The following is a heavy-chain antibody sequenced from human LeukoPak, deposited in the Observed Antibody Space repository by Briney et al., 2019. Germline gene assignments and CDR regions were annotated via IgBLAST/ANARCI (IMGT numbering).Heavy chain of an antibody. CDR2: ISWDGGST. V-gene: IGHV3-43D*03. CDR1: GFTFDDYA. J-gene: IGHJ4*02. D-gene: IGHD3-3*01. CDR3: AKDRPVLRFYFDY. Sequence: GGSLRLSCAASGFTFDDYAMHWVRQAPGKGLEWVSLISWDGGSTYYADSVKGRFTISRDNSKNSLYLQMNSLRAEDTAVYYCAKDRPVLRFYFDYWGQGTLVTVSS.